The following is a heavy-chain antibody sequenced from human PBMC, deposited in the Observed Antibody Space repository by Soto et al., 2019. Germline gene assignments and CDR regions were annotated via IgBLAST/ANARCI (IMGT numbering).Heavy chain of an antibody. CDR1: GYRFTGYG. J-gene: IGHJ6*02. Sequence: XAVKVSCKASGYRFTGYGMHWVRQAPGQGLQWMGWINPKSGATDYAQKFQGRVTMTREMSTNTAYLELSGLRSDDTADDTAVYYCAKSNHGGDDYFQYGLDVRGQRTTVTVSS. CDR2: INPKSGAT. V-gene: IGHV1-2*02. CDR3: VYYCAKSNHGGDDYFQYGLDV. D-gene: IGHD2-21*02.